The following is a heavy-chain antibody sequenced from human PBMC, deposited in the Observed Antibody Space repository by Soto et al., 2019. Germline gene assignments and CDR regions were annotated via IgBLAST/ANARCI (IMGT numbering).Heavy chain of an antibody. V-gene: IGHV3-30*18. D-gene: IGHD5-12*01. CDR2: ISYDGSNK. CDR1: GFIFNNYA. CDR3: AKEALRYYYYGMDV. J-gene: IGHJ6*02. Sequence: HPAGSLRLSCAASGFIFNNYAICWVRQAPGKGLEWVAVISYDGSNKYYADSVKGRFTISRDNSKNTLYLQMNSLRAEDTAVYYCAKEALRYYYYGMDVWGQGTTVTVSS.